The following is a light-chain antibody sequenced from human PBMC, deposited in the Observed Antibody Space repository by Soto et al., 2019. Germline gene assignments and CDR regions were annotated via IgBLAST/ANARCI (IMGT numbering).Light chain of an antibody. CDR1: QSVSNTY. V-gene: IGKV3-20*01. CDR2: GAS. J-gene: IGKJ2*01. Sequence: EIVLTQSPGTLSVSPGERATLSCRASQSVSNTYLAWYQQKPGQAPRLLIYGASSRATGIPDRFSGSGSGTDFTLTISRLEPEDVAVYYWQQYNRSPPMYIFGPGTKLEIQ. CDR3: QQYNRSPPMYI.